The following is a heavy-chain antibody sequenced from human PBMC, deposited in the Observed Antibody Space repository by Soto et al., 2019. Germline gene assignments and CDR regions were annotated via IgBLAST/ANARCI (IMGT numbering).Heavy chain of an antibody. J-gene: IGHJ4*02. Sequence: SETLSLTCAIYGGSFSSQSRSWVRQSPGKGLEWIGNIDYSGTAYFNPSLGTRVTFPVDTAKNQFSLTLYSVTAADTAVYYCARTTGRHLDFWGQGILVTVSS. CDR3: ARTTGRHLDF. D-gene: IGHD4-4*01. CDR1: GGSFSSQS. CDR2: IDYSGTA. V-gene: IGHV4-34*01.